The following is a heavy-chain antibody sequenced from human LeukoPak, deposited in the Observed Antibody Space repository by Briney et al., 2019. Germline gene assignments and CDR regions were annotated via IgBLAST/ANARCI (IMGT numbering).Heavy chain of an antibody. D-gene: IGHD3-22*01. CDR1: GFTFSSYE. Sequence: PGGSLRLSCAASGFTFSSYEMNWVRQAPGKGLEWVSYISSSGSTIYYADSVKGRFTISRDNAKNSLYLQMNSLRAEDTAVYYCASQYYDRHFDYWGQGTRVTVSS. CDR3: ASQYYDRHFDY. V-gene: IGHV3-48*03. J-gene: IGHJ4*02. CDR2: ISSSGSTI.